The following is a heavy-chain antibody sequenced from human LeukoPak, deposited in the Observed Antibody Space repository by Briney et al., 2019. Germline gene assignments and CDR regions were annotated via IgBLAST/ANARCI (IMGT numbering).Heavy chain of an antibody. J-gene: IGHJ4*02. D-gene: IGHD6-13*01. Sequence: SETLSLTCTVSGYSISSGYYWGWIRQPPGKGLEWSGSIYHSGSTYYNPSLKRRVTIQVDTSKNQFSLKLSSVTAADTAVYHCARLTGSSSGGSFDYWAREPWSPSPQ. CDR3: ARLTGSSSGGSFDY. CDR1: GYSISSGYY. CDR2: IYHSGST. V-gene: IGHV4-38-2*02.